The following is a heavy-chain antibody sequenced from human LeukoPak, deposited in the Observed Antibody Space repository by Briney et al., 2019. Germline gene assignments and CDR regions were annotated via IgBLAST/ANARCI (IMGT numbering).Heavy chain of an antibody. J-gene: IGHJ4*02. V-gene: IGHV4-34*01. Sequence: PSETLSLTCAVYGGSFSGYYWSWIRQPPGKGLEWIGEINHSGSTNYNPSLKSRVTISVDTSKNQFSLKLSSVTAADTAVYYCARALRGYSSGYDTFDYWGQGTLVTVSS. CDR1: GGSFSGYY. CDR3: ARALRGYSSGYDTFDY. D-gene: IGHD5-18*01. CDR2: INHSGST.